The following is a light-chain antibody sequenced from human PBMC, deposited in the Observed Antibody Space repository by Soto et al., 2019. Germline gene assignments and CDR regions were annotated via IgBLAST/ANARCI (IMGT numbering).Light chain of an antibody. CDR2: AAS. Sequence: DIQMTQSPSSLSASIGDRVTITCRASQTINTYLNWYQQKPGKAPQLLIYAASSLESGVPSRFSGSGSETDFTLTINSLQPEDFATYYCQHSYSNLWTFGQGTKVEIK. V-gene: IGKV1-39*01. J-gene: IGKJ1*01. CDR1: QTINTY. CDR3: QHSYSNLWT.